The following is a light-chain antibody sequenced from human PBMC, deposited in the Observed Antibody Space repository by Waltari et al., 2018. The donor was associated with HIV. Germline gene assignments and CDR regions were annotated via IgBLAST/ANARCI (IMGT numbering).Light chain of an antibody. V-gene: IGKV3-20*01. J-gene: IGKJ5*01. CDR2: GAS. CDR3: QQYSTSPFT. CDR1: QSGSSSY. Sequence: ENVLTQSPGTLSLSPGERATLSCRSSQSGSSSYVAWYQQKPGQTPRLLIYGASSRATGIPDRFSGSGSGTDFTLTISRLEPEDFAVYYCQQYSTSPFTFGQGTRLEIK.